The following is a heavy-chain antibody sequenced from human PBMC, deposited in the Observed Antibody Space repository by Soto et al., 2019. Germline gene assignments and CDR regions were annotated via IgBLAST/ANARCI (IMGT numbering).Heavy chain of an antibody. CDR2: INHSGNT. CDR3: ARGGEYSTSFDY. Sequence: QMHLQQWGAGLLKPSETLSLTSAVYGGSFSGYYWSWIRQYPGKGLEWIGEINHSGNTNYSPSLKSRVTISVDTSKNQFSLNLSSVTAADTAVYYCARGGEYSTSFDYWGQGTLVTVSS. CDR1: GGSFSGYY. J-gene: IGHJ4*02. V-gene: IGHV4-34*01. D-gene: IGHD6-6*01.